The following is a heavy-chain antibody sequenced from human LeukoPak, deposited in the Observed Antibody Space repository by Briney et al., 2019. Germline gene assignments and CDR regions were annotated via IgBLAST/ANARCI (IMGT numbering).Heavy chain of an antibody. V-gene: IGHV3-53*01. CDR3: AKDDGWGRYCGSDCYSTYFHY. CDR2: IYSGGST. CDR1: GCSVSSNY. Sequence: GGSLRLSCAASGCSVSSNYMTWGRQAPGKGLELVSVIYSGGSTYYADSVKGRVTISRDKSKNTLYLNMNSLRAEEAAVYYCAKDDGWGRYCGSDCYSTYFHYWGQGTLVTVSS. D-gene: IGHD2-21*02. J-gene: IGHJ4*02.